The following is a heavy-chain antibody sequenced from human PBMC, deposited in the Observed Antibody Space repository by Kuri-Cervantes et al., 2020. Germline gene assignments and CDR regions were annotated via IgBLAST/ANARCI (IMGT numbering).Heavy chain of an antibody. CDR2: INHSGST. V-gene: IGHV4-34*01. J-gene: IGHJ4*02. CDR3: VRLGDFLGAY. CDR1: GGSLSGYY. Sequence: GSLRLSCAVYGGSLSGYYWSWIRQPPGKGLEWIGEINHSGSTNYNPSLKSRVTIPVDTSKNQFSLKLSSVTAADTAVYYCVRLGDFLGAYWGQGTLVTDSS. D-gene: IGHD2-21*02.